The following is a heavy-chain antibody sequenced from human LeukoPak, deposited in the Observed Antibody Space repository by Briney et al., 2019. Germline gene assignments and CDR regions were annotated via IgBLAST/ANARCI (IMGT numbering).Heavy chain of an antibody. V-gene: IGHV1-46*01. CDR3: ARGERRLHDY. Sequence: GASVKVSCKSSGYTFTSYYMHWVRPAPGQGLAWMGIINPSGGSTSYAQKFQGRVTMTRDTSTSTVYMELSSLRSEDTAVYYCARGERRLHDYWGQGTLVTVSS. D-gene: IGHD4-11*01. J-gene: IGHJ4*02. CDR1: GYTFTSYY. CDR2: INPSGGST.